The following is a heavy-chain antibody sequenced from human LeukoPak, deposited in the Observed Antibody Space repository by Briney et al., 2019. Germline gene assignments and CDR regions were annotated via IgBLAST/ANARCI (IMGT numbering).Heavy chain of an antibody. CDR2: INPSGGST. J-gene: IGHJ4*02. Sequence: GASVKVSCKASGYTFTSYGISWVRQAPGQGLEWMGIINPSGGSTSYAQKFQGRVTMTRDTSTSTVYMELSSLRSEDTAVYYCGRGGWIQLWPGDYWGQGTLVTVSS. D-gene: IGHD5-18*01. CDR3: GRGGWIQLWPGDY. CDR1: GYTFTSYG. V-gene: IGHV1-46*01.